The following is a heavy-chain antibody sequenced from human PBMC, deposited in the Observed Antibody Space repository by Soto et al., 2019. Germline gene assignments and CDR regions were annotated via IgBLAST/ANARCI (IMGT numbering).Heavy chain of an antibody. CDR1: GFTFSTYA. D-gene: IGHD6-13*01. CDR2: ISGLGAST. Sequence: PGGSLRLSCAASGFTFSTYAMNWVRQAPGRGLEWVSGISGLGASTYYADSVKGRFTISRDNSKNTLYLQMNSLRAEDTAIYYCAKDPRIAGAGPSSFDYWGQGTLVTVSS. V-gene: IGHV3-23*01. CDR3: AKDPRIAGAGPSSFDY. J-gene: IGHJ4*02.